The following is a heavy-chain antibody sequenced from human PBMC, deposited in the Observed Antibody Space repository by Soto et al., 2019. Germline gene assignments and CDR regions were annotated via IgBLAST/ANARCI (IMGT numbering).Heavy chain of an antibody. CDR2: ISSTTNYI. CDR1: GFTFTRYS. J-gene: IGHJ4*02. CDR3: ARESEDLTSNFDY. V-gene: IGHV3-21*06. Sequence: GGSLRLSCAASGFTFTRYSMNWVRQAPGKGLEWVSSISSTTNYIYYGDSMKGRFTISRDNAKNSLYLEMNSLRAEDTAVYYYARESEDLTSNFDYWGQGTLVTVSS.